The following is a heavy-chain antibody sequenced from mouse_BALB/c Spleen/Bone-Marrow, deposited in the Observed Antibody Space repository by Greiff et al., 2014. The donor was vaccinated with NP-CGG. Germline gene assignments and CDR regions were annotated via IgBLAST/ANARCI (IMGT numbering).Heavy chain of an antibody. D-gene: IGHD1-1*01. CDR2: IDPANGNT. Sequence: VQLQQSGAEIVKPGASVKLSCTASGFNIKDTYMHWVKQRPEQGLEWIGRIDPANGNTKYDPKFQGKATITADTSSNTAYLQLSSLTSEDTAVYYCARYYYGSSYFDYWGQGTTLTVSS. V-gene: IGHV14-3*02. CDR3: ARYYYGSSYFDY. J-gene: IGHJ2*01. CDR1: GFNIKDTY.